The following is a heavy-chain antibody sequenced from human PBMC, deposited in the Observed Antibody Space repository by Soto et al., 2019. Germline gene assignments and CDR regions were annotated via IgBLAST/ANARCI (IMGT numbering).Heavy chain of an antibody. J-gene: IGHJ4*02. V-gene: IGHV4-39*01. Sequence: PSETLSLTCTVSGGSINSNSYYWGWIRQPPGKGLEWIGNIYYSGSTYYNPSLKSRVTILVDTSKNQFSLKLRSVTAADTAVYYCAATYYYDPSAHALFNYWGQGTPVTVSS. CDR3: AATYYYDPSAHALFNY. CDR1: GGSINSNSYY. CDR2: IYYSGST. D-gene: IGHD3-22*01.